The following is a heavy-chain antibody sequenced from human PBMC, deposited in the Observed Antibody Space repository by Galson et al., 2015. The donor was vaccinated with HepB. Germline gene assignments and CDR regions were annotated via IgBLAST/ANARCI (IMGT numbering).Heavy chain of an antibody. V-gene: IGHV3-73*01. CDR3: TRLADLTGYSSS. Sequence: SLRLSCAASGFTFSGSAIHWVRQTSGKGLEWVGRIRSTASTYATAYTASLKGRFTISRADSKNTAYLHMRSLRTEDTAVYCCTRLADLTGYSSSWGQGTLVTVSS. J-gene: IGHJ4*02. CDR2: IRSTASTYAT. D-gene: IGHD6-13*01. CDR1: GFTFSGSA.